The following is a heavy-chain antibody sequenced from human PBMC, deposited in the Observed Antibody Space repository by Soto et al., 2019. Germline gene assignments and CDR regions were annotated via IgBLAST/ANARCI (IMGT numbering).Heavy chain of an antibody. CDR3: ARDNPGDYGLDY. CDR1: GFTVSSNY. Sequence: EVQLVESGGGLVQPGGSLRLSCAASGFTVSSNYMSWVRQAPGKGLGWVSVIYSGGSTYYADSVKGRFTISRDNSKNTLYLQMNSLRAEDTAVYYCARDNPGDYGLDYWGQGTLVTVSS. CDR2: IYSGGST. V-gene: IGHV3-66*01. D-gene: IGHD4-17*01. J-gene: IGHJ4*02.